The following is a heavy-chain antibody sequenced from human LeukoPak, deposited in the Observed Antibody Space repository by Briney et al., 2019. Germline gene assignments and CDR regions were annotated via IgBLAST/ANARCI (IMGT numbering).Heavy chain of an antibody. CDR3: AGSSSKVLIIM. V-gene: IGHV4-4*07. CDR1: GGSITGYY. J-gene: IGHJ4*02. D-gene: IGHD2/OR15-2a*01. Sequence: PSETLSFTCTVSGGSITGYYWSWLRQPAGKGLEWIGHIYTSGSTTYNPSLKSRVTMSVDTSQNQVFLRVNSLTAADTAVYCCAGSSSKVLIIMWGEGPLVSVSS. CDR2: IYTSGST.